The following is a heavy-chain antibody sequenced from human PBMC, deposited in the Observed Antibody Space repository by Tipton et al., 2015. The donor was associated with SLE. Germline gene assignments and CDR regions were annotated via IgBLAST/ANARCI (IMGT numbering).Heavy chain of an antibody. CDR3: AREWWELDYYYYDGMDV. J-gene: IGHJ6*02. D-gene: IGHD1-26*01. Sequence: TLSLTCTVSGGSISSGSYYWSWIRQPAGKGLEGIGHIYTSWSTHYNPSLKSRVTISVDTSKNQFSLKLSSVTAAGTAVYYCAREWWELDYYYYDGMDVWGQGTTVTVSS. CDR2: IYTSWST. CDR1: GGSISSGSYY. V-gene: IGHV4-61*09.